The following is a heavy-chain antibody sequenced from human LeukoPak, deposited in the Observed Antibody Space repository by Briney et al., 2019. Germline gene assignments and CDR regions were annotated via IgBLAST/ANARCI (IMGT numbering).Heavy chain of an antibody. CDR2: IRSKTAGGTT. J-gene: IGHJ4*02. CDR3: PAPWGRAGY. V-gene: IGHV3-15*01. D-gene: IGHD3-16*01. CDR1: GFTFSNAW. Sequence: PGGSLRLSCAASGFTFSNAWMSWVRQAPGKGLEWVGRIRSKTAGGTTDYAAPVKGRLYISRDDSNDTLYLQMNSLKIEDTAVYYCPAPWGRAGYWGQGTLVTVSS.